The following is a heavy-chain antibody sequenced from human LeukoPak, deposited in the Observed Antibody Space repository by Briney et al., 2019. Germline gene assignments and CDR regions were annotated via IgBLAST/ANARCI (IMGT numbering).Heavy chain of an antibody. D-gene: IGHD3-10*01. J-gene: IGHJ4*02. CDR3: ARISGDETLDY. V-gene: IGHV4-39*01. CDR1: GGSISSSSYY. Sequence: SETLSLTCTVSGGSISSSSYYWGWIRQPSGKGLEWIGSIYYSGSTYYNPSLKSRVTISVDTSKNQFSLKLSSVTAADTAVYYCARISGDETLDYWGQGTLVTVSS. CDR2: IYYSGST.